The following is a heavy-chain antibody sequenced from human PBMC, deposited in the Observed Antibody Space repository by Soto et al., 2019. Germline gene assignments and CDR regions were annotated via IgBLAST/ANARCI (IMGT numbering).Heavy chain of an antibody. D-gene: IGHD3-22*01. CDR2: ISYDGSNK. V-gene: IGHV3-30-3*01. J-gene: IGHJ4*02. CDR1: GFTFSSYA. CDR3: ASGYYYDSSGYYYPFGY. Sequence: QVQLVESGGGVVQPGRYLRLSCAASGFTFSSYAMHWVRQAPGKGLEWVAVISYDGSNKYYADSVKGRFTISRDNSKNTLYLQMNSLRAEDTAVYYCASGYYYDSSGYYYPFGYWGQGTLVTVSS.